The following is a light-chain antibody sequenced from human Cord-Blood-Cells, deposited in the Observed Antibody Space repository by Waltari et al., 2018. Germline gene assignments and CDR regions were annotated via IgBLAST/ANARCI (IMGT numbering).Light chain of an antibody. Sequence: QSALTQPAPVSGSPGQSITLSCTASSSAVGGYNLVSWYQQHPAKAPKPMIYEVSTRPSGVSNRFSGSKSGNTASLTISGLQAEDEADYYCCSYAGSSTYVFGTGTKVTVL. J-gene: IGLJ1*01. V-gene: IGLV2-23*02. CDR1: SSAVGGYNL. CDR2: EVS. CDR3: CSYAGSSTYV.